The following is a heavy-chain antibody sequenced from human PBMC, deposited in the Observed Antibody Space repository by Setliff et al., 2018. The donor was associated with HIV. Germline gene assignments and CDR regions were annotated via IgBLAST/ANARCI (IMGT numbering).Heavy chain of an antibody. D-gene: IGHD1-26*01. Sequence: ETLSLSCAASGFTFGHYTMNWVRQAPGRGLEWVSSISSSGTYIKYAQSVKGRFTVSRDNAKKSLYLQIDSLGAEDTAVYYCARVKSGSLDGLDIWGQGRMVTVS. CDR3: ARVKSGSLDGLDI. J-gene: IGHJ3*02. CDR2: ISSSGTYI. CDR1: GFTFGHYT. V-gene: IGHV3-21*01.